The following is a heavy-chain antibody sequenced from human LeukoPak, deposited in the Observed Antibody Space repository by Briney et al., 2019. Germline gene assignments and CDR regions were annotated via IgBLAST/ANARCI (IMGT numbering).Heavy chain of an antibody. D-gene: IGHD3-10*01. V-gene: IGHV1-69-2*01. CDR2: VDPEDGET. J-gene: IGHJ4*02. Sequence: VASVKISCKVSGYTFTDYYMHWVQQAPGKGLEWMGLVDPEDGETIYAEKFQGRVTMTADTSTDTAYMELSSLRSEDTAVYYCATARFGELLLLAYWGQGTLVTVSS. CDR1: GYTFTDYY. CDR3: ATARFGELLLLAY.